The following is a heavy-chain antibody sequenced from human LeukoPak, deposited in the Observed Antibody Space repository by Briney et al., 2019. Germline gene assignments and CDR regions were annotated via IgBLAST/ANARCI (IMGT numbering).Heavy chain of an antibody. V-gene: IGHV4-39*01. CDR3: ARGRRYYVY. Sequence: SETLSLTCTVSGASISSSSYYWGWIRQPPGEGLEWIGSIYYSGSTYYNPSFKSRVTISVDTSKNQFSLKLSSVTAADTAVYYCARGRRYYVYWGQGTLVTVSS. CDR2: IYYSGST. J-gene: IGHJ4*02. CDR1: GASISSSSYY. D-gene: IGHD3-16*01.